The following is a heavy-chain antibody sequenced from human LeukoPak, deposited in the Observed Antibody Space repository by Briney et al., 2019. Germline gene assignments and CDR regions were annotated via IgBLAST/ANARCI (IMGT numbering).Heavy chain of an antibody. CDR1: GFTFSDYY. CDR2: ISSSGSTI. Sequence: GGSLRLSCAASGFTFSDYYMSWIRQAPGKGLEWVSYISSSGSTIYYADSVKGRFTISRDNAKNSLYLQMNSLRAEDTAVYYCARELQPERRDGAAFDIWGQGTMVTVSS. J-gene: IGHJ3*02. V-gene: IGHV3-11*01. D-gene: IGHD1-14*01. CDR3: ARELQPERRDGAAFDI.